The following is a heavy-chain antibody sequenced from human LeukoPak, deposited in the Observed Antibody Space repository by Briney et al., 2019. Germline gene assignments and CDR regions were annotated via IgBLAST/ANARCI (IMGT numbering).Heavy chain of an antibody. J-gene: IGHJ4*02. Sequence: APVKVSCKASGGTFSSYAISWVRQAPGQGLEWMGGIIPIFGTANYAQKFQGRVTITADESTSTAYMELSSLRSEDTAVYYCASRYSSGWYSQTSDYWGQGTLVTVSS. D-gene: IGHD6-19*01. CDR1: GGTFSSYA. CDR3: ASRYSSGWYSQTSDY. CDR2: IIPIFGTA. V-gene: IGHV1-69*13.